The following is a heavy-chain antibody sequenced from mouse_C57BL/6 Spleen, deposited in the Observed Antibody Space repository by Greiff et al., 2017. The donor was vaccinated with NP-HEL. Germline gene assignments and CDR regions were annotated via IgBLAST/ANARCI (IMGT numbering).Heavy chain of an antibody. V-gene: IGHV1-15*01. Sequence: QVQLKQSGAELVRPGASVTLSCKASGYTFTDYEMHWVKQTPVHGLEWIGAIDPETGGTGYNQKFKGKAILTADKSSSTAYMELRSLTSEDSAVYYCTRSGIDYGSRFLDDWGKGTTLTVSS. CDR1: GYTFTDYE. J-gene: IGHJ2*01. D-gene: IGHD1-1*01. CDR3: TRSGIDYGSRFLDD. CDR2: IDPETGGT.